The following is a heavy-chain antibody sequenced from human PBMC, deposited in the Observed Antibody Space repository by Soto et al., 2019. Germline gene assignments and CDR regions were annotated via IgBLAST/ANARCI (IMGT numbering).Heavy chain of an antibody. Sequence: QVQLVQSGAEVKKPGASVKLSCKASGYTFINYYIHWVRQAPGQGLEWIGIFNPTSGSTNYAQKLQGRVTLTMDTSTRTVYMELSSLRFDDTAVYYCARDLAAGDYWGQGTLVTVSS. V-gene: IGHV1-46*04. CDR3: ARDLAAGDY. J-gene: IGHJ4*02. CDR2: FNPTSGST. CDR1: GYTFINYY. D-gene: IGHD6-13*01.